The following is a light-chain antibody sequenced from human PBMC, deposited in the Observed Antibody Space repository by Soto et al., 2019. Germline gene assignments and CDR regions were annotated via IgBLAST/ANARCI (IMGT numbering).Light chain of an antibody. CDR1: QSISSNF. CDR3: QQSGSSPLT. Sequence: EIVLTQSPGTLSLSPGDRATLSCRASQSISSNFLAWYQHKPGQSPRLLIYGGSTRVTGIPDRFSGSGSGTDLTLTISRLEPEDFAVYYCQQSGSSPLTFGGGTKVDIK. V-gene: IGKV3-20*01. J-gene: IGKJ4*01. CDR2: GGS.